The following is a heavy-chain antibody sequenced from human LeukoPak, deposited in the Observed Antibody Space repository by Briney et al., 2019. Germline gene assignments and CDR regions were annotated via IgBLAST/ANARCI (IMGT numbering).Heavy chain of an antibody. V-gene: IGHV3-23*01. CDR2: ISGSGGST. D-gene: IGHD1-26*01. Sequence: GGSLRLSCAASGFTFSSYGMSWVRQAPGKGLEWVSAISGSGGSTYYADSVKGRFTISRDNSKNTLYLQMNSLRAEDTAVYYCAKAVYSGSYRYYYMDVWGKGTTVTVSS. CDR1: GFTFSSYG. J-gene: IGHJ6*03. CDR3: AKAVYSGSYRYYYMDV.